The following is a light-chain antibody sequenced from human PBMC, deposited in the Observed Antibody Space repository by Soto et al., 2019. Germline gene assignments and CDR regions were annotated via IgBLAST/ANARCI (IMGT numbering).Light chain of an antibody. CDR1: RSDIGGYNY. V-gene: IGLV2-8*02. CDR2: EVT. CDR3: YSYTSSSAVV. J-gene: IGLJ2*01. Sequence: SVLTQPPSASRSPGHTLPIPCTGGRSDIGGYNYVSWYQQHPDKVPRLIIYEVTKRPSGVSDRFSGTSSGNTASLTISGLQAEDEAFYYCYSYTSSSAVVFGGETKVTVL.